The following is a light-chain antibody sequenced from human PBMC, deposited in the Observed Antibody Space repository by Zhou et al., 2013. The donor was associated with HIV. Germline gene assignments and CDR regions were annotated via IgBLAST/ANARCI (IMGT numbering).Light chain of an antibody. CDR3: QQRIKWPIT. V-gene: IGKV3-11*01. J-gene: IGKJ5*01. Sequence: EIVLTQSPATLSLSPGERATLSCRASQSFNNYLAWYQQRPGQAPRLLIYDASHRATGIPARFSGSGSGTDFTLTISSLEPEDFAVYYCQQRIKWPITFGQGTRLEIK. CDR2: DAS. CDR1: QSFNNY.